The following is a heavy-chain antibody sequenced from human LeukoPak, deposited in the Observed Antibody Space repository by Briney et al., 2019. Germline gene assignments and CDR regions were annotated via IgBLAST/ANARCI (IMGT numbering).Heavy chain of an antibody. CDR1: GYTFTGYY. CDR3: ARVMNGWYSSGWLDY. J-gene: IGHJ4*02. Sequence: ASVKVSCKASGYTFTGYYMHWVRQARGQGLEWMGWITPNSGGTNYAQKFQGRVTMTRDTSISTAYMELSRLRSDDTAVYYCARVMNGWYSSGWLDYWGQGALVSVSS. CDR2: ITPNSGGT. D-gene: IGHD6-19*01. V-gene: IGHV1-2*02.